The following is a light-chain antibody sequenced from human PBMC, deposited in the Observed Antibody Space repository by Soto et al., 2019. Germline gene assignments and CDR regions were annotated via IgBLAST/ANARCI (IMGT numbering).Light chain of an antibody. J-gene: IGLJ1*01. Sequence: QSGLTQPASGSGSPGQWLTNSCVGTIGDIGDYNYVSWYQQHPGKVPKVIIYDVSNRPSGVSYRFSGTKSGNTASLTVSGLQAEDEADYYCCSYTRSGTLIFGTGTKVTVL. CDR1: IGDIGDYNY. CDR2: DVS. CDR3: CSYTRSGTLI. V-gene: IGLV2-14*01.